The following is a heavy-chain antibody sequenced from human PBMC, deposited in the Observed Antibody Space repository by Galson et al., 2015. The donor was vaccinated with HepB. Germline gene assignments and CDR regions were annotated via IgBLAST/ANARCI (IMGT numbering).Heavy chain of an antibody. CDR2: IDQGGSER. CDR3: ARYYDGYGPLDAYDI. V-gene: IGHV3-7*03. D-gene: IGHD3-22*01. CDR1: GFRFDNFW. J-gene: IGHJ3*02. Sequence: SLRLSCAASGFRFDNFWMSWVRQAPGKGLQWVANIDQGGSERYSVDSVVGRFTISRDNAKNSLFLQVNSLRAEDTAVYYCARYYDGYGPLDAYDIWGQGTMVTVSS.